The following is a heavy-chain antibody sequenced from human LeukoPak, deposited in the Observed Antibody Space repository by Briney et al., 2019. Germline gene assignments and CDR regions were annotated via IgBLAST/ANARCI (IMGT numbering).Heavy chain of an antibody. Sequence: PSETLSLTCTVSGGSISSYYWSWIRQPPGKGLEWIGYIYYSGSTNYNPSLKSRVTISVDTSKNQFSLKLSSVTAADTAVYYCAGAFQGWLQYFDYWGQGTLVTVSS. D-gene: IGHD5-12*01. CDR3: AGAFQGWLQYFDY. V-gene: IGHV4-59*12. J-gene: IGHJ4*02. CDR2: IYYSGST. CDR1: GGSISSYY.